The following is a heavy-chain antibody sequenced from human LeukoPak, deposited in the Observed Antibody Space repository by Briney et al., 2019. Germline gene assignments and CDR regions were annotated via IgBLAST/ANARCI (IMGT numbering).Heavy chain of an antibody. V-gene: IGHV3-30*18. D-gene: IGHD2-15*01. CDR2: ISYDGSNK. CDR3: AKDSGDSGGSFDY. Sequence: GRSLRLSCVASGFTFSSYGMHWVRQAPGKGLEWVAVISYDGSNKYYADSVKGRFTISRDNSKNTLYLQMNSLRAEDTAVYYCAKDSGDSGGSFDYWGQGTLVTVSS. J-gene: IGHJ4*02. CDR1: GFTFSSYG.